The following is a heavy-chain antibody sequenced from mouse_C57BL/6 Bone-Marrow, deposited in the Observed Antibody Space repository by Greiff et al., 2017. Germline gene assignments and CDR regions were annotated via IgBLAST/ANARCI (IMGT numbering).Heavy chain of an antibody. CDR1: GCTFTSYW. J-gene: IGHJ4*01. D-gene: IGHD1-1*01. Sequence: QVQMQQPGTELVKPGASVKLSCKASGCTFTSYWMHWVKQRPGQGLEWIGNINPSNGGTNYNEKFKSKATLTVDKSSSTAYMQLSSLTSEDSAVYYCAREVLRGAMDYWGQGTSVTVSS. CDR3: AREVLRGAMDY. CDR2: INPSNGGT. V-gene: IGHV1-53*01.